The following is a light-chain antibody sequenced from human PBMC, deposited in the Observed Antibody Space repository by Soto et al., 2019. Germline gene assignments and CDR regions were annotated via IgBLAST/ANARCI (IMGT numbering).Light chain of an antibody. J-gene: IGLJ1*01. CDR1: SSDVGGYNY. CDR2: EVT. V-gene: IGLV2-8*01. Sequence: QSALTQSPSAAGSPGQSVTISCTGTSSDVGGYNYVSWYQQHPGKAPKLVIFEVTKRPSGVPDRFSGSKSGNTASLTVSGLQAEDEADYYCTSYAGSNTPYVFGTGTKLTVL. CDR3: TSYAGSNTPYV.